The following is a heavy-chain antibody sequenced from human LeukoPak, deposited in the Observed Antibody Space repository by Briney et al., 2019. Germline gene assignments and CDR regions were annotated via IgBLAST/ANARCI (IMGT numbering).Heavy chain of an antibody. J-gene: IGHJ3*02. CDR1: GFSFSTYA. D-gene: IGHD6-19*01. CDR2: ISTDGSRT. CDR3: ARGVAITWTGSYSSGWNDALDI. V-gene: IGHV3-64*01. Sequence: TGGSLRLSCAAFGFSFSTYAIHWVRQAPGKGLEYVSAISTDGSRTYYGNSVKGRFTISRDNSKNTVYLQMDSLRAEDMAVYYCARGVAITWTGSYSSGWNDALDIWGQGQWSPS.